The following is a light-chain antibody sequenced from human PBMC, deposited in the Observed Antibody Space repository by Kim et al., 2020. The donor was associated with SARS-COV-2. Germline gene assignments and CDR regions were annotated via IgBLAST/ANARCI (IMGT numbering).Light chain of an antibody. Sequence: WAPGEGATLSGRASQTITTSYLAWYPQKPGQAPRLPIYGASSRATGIPHRFSGSGSGTDFTLTISRLEPEDFAVYYCQHDGNSPYTFGQGTKLEI. CDR3: QHDGNSPYT. J-gene: IGKJ2*01. CDR2: GAS. V-gene: IGKV3-20*01. CDR1: QTITTSY.